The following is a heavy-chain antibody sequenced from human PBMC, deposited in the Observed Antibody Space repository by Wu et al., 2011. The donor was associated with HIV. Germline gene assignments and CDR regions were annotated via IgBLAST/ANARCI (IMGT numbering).Heavy chain of an antibody. Sequence: EVQLVQSGPEVKKPGATVKISCKVSGYTFTDFYMHWVQQAPGKGLAWMGLVDPENGKTRYAERFQGRVTMTADTSTDTAYMELSSLRSEDTAMYFCASLQDVVPDYEDTSGRDAFDVWGQGTLVIVSS. D-gene: IGHD3-22*01. V-gene: IGHV1-69-2*01. CDR1: GYTFTDFY. J-gene: IGHJ3*01. CDR2: VDPENGKT. CDR3: ASLQDVVPDYEDTSGRDAFDV.